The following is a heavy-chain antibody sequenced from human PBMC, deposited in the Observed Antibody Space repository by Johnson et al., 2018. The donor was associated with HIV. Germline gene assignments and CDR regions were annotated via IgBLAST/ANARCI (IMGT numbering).Heavy chain of an antibody. CDR3: ARALRTALGSPWNGGYDAFDI. V-gene: IGHV3-7*01. Sequence: VQLVESGGGLVQPGGSLRLSCAASGFTFSSYAMSWVRQAPGKGLEWVASIKSDGSEKTYMDSVKGRFIISRNNAKNSMSLQMKSLRVDDTAVYYCARALRTALGSPWNGGYDAFDIWGQGTMVTVSS. D-gene: IGHD1-1*01. CDR2: IKSDGSEK. CDR1: GFTFSSYA. J-gene: IGHJ3*02.